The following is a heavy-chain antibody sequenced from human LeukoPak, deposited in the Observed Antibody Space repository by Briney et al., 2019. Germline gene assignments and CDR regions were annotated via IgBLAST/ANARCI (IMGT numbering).Heavy chain of an antibody. D-gene: IGHD2-2*01. J-gene: IGHJ5*02. CDR1: GFTFSNSA. V-gene: IGHV3-23*01. CDR3: ARDRGSYCSSTSCPGGDNWFDP. Sequence: GGSLRLSCAASGFTFSNSAMSWVRQAPGKGLEWVSGISGSGVGTYYADSVQGRFTISRDNSKNTLYLQMNSLRAEDTAVYYCARDRGSYCSSTSCPGGDNWFDPWGQGTLVTVSS. CDR2: ISGSGVGT.